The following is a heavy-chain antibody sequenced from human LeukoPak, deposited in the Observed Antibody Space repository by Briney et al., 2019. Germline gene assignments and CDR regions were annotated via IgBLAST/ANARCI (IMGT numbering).Heavy chain of an antibody. Sequence: SETLSLTCSVSGGSIRSTTYYWGWIRQPPGKGLEWIGSIYYSGSTYYNPSLKSRVTISVDTSKNQFSLKLSSVTAADTAVYYCARLNSSGWYIIDYWGQGTLVTVSS. CDR1: GGSIRSTTYY. V-gene: IGHV4-39*01. D-gene: IGHD6-19*01. CDR3: ARLNSSGWYIIDY. CDR2: IYYSGST. J-gene: IGHJ4*02.